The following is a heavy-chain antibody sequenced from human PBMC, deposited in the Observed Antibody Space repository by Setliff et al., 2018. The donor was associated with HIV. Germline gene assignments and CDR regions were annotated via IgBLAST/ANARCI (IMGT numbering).Heavy chain of an antibody. CDR2: ISSSGTT. Sequence: SETLSLTCVVSDDSFSNYDWTWIRQPPGKALEWIGYISSSGTTTYNPSLRSRVTISIETSNTRFSLWLRSATAADRATYFCARLGRAIDDGGSSLRLDFWGQGMLVTVSS. V-gene: IGHV4-4*09. CDR3: ARLGRAIDDGGSSLRLDF. D-gene: IGHD2-21*01. CDR1: DDSFSNYD. J-gene: IGHJ4*02.